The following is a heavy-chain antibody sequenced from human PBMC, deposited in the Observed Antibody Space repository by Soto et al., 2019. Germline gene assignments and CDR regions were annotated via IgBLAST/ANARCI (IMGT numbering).Heavy chain of an antibody. D-gene: IGHD4-17*01. CDR1: GYTFTNYW. CDR2: IYPGDSDT. Sequence: PGESLKISCKASGYTFTNYWIVWVRQVPWKGLEWMGLIYPGDSDTRYNPSFQGQVTISADKSTSAAYLQWNSLMASDTAIYYCAGSGRSGLRWLDFFDPWGQGTLVTVSS. J-gene: IGHJ5*02. CDR3: AGSGRSGLRWLDFFDP. V-gene: IGHV5-51*01.